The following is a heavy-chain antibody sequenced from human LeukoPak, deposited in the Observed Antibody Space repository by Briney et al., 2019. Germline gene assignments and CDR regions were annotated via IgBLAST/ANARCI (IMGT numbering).Heavy chain of an antibody. CDR1: GGSIKSCY. Sequence: SETLSLTCTVSGGSIKSCYWNWIRQPAGKDLEWIGRIYSTGITNYNPSLKSRVTMSVDSSKNQFSLKLRSVTAADTAVYHCARDRDWNYWFDPWGRGIPVLVSS. V-gene: IGHV4-4*07. CDR3: ARDRDWNYWFDP. CDR2: IYSTGIT. D-gene: IGHD1-7*01. J-gene: IGHJ5*02.